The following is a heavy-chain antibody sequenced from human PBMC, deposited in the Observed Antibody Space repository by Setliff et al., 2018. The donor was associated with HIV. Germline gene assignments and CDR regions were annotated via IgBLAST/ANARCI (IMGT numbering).Heavy chain of an antibody. CDR3: VRGDVSAFDI. V-gene: IGHV6-1*01. CDR2: TYYRSKWHN. D-gene: IGHD2-21*02. CDR1: GDSVSSNSAA. J-gene: IGHJ3*02. Sequence: SQTLSLTCAITGDSVSSNSAAWNWIRQSPLRGLEWLGRTYYRSKWHNDYAMSVKGRIIINPDTSKNRFSLQLNSVTPEDTAVYYCVRGDVSAFDIWGQGTMVTVSS.